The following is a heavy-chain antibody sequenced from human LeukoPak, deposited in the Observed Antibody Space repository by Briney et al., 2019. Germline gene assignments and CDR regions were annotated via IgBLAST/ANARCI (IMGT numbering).Heavy chain of an antibody. CDR2: IYYSGST. D-gene: IGHD3-22*01. J-gene: IGHJ3*02. CDR3: ARGSITMIVVVVGAFDI. Sequence: SETLSLTCTVSGGSIRSYYWSWIRQPPGKGLEWIGYIYYSGSTNYNPSLKSRVTISVDTSKNQFSLKLSSVTAADTAVYYCARGSITMIVVVVGAFDIWGQGTMVTVSS. CDR1: GGSIRSYY. V-gene: IGHV4-59*12.